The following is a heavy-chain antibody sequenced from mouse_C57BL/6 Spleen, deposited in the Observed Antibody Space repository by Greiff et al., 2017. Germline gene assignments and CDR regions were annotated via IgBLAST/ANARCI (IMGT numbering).Heavy chain of an antibody. D-gene: IGHD1-1*01. CDR2: IWTGGGT. V-gene: IGHV2-9-1*01. Sequence: QVQLKESGPGLVAPSQSLSITCTVSGFSLTSYAISWVRQPPGKGLEWLGVIWTGGGTNYNSALKSRLSISEDNSKSQVFLKMNSLQTDDTARYYCAKTTVVARSWAMDYWGQGTSVTVSS. CDR3: AKTTVVARSWAMDY. CDR1: GFSLTSYA. J-gene: IGHJ4*01.